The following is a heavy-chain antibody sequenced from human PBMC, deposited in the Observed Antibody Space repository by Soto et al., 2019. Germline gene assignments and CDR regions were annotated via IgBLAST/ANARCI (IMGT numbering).Heavy chain of an antibody. CDR2: IYYRGSA. J-gene: IGHJ4*02. CDR1: DDSINSDKYY. CDR3: ARLEGLATISYYFDF. D-gene: IGHD3-9*01. Sequence: SETLSLTCSVSDDSINSDKYYWGWIRQPPGKGLEWIGSIYYRGSAYYNPSLQTRVAISLDKSKSQFSLKLNSVTAADSAVYFCARLEGLATISYYFDFWGPGALVTVSS. V-gene: IGHV4-39*01.